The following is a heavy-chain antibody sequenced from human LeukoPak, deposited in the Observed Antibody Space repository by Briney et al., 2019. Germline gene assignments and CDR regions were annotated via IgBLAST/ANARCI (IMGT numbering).Heavy chain of an antibody. CDR1: GGSFSGYY. V-gene: IGHV4-34*01. CDR2: INHSGSI. D-gene: IGHD6-25*01. J-gene: IGHJ5*02. Sequence: SETLSLTCAVYGGSFSGYYWSWLRQPPGKGLEWIGEINHSGSINYNPSLKSRVTISVDTSKNQFSLKLSSVTAADTAVYYCARSGPQRTAWFDPWGQGTLATVSS. CDR3: ARSGPQRTAWFDP.